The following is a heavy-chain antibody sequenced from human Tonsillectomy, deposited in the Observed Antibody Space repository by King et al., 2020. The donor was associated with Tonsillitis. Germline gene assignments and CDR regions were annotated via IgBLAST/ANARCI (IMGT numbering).Heavy chain of an antibody. CDR3: ARDQATVDYYDSSGYSSFDY. CDR1: GYTFTDYY. J-gene: IGHJ4*01. CDR2: INPNSGGT. Sequence: VQLVESGAEVKKPGASVKVSCKASGYTFTDYYMHWVRQAPGQGLEWMGWINPNSGGTKYAQKFQGRVTVTRDTSISTAYMELSRLRSDDTAVYYCARDQATVDYYDSSGYSSFDYCGHGALVTVSS. V-gene: IGHV1-2*02. D-gene: IGHD3-22*01.